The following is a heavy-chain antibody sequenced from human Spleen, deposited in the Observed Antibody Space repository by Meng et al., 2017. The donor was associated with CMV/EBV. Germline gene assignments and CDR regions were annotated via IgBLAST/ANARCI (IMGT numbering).Heavy chain of an antibody. CDR3: AREPSGSYDY. Sequence: ASVKVSCKASEYTFIDHHMHWVRQAPGQGLEWMGWINPNSGGTEYGQKFQGRVTMTRDTSSSTAYMELSRLTSDDTAVYYCAREPSGSYDYWGQGTLVTVSS. CDR1: EYTFIDHH. D-gene: IGHD1-26*01. CDR2: INPNSGGT. V-gene: IGHV1-2*02. J-gene: IGHJ4*02.